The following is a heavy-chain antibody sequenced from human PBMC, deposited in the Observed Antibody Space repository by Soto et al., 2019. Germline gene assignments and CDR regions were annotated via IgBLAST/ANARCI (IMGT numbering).Heavy chain of an antibody. CDR1: GFSVTSHY. V-gene: IGHV3-66*01. CDR2: IYGGDTT. CDR3: ARDTVSGSTRPNAFDI. J-gene: IGHJ3*02. D-gene: IGHD4-17*01. Sequence: EVQLVESGGDLVQPGGSLRLSCAVSGFSVTSHYMTWVRQAPGKGLEWVSLIYGGDTTYYADSVRGRFTISRDISENTLFLQMNNLRVEDTAVYYCARDTVSGSTRPNAFDIWGQGTMVTVSS.